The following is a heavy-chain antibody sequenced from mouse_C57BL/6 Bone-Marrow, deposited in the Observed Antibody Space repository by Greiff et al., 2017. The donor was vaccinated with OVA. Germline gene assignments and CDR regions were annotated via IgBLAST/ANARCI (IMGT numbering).Heavy chain of an antibody. D-gene: IGHD1-1*01. Sequence: EVKLQESGPELVKPGASVKMSCKASGYTFTDYNMHWVKQSHGKSLEWIGYINPNNGGTSYNQKFKGKATLTVNKSSSTAYMELRSLTSEDAAVDYCARRYYGTRDYWGQGTTLTVSS. V-gene: IGHV1-22*01. CDR2: INPNNGGT. CDR1: GYTFTDYN. J-gene: IGHJ2*01. CDR3: ARRYYGTRDY.